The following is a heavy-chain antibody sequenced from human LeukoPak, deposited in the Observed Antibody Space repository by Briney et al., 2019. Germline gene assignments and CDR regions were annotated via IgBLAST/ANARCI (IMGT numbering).Heavy chain of an antibody. Sequence: GRSLRLSCEASGFTFSTYGMHWVRQAPGKGLEWVAVIWYDGSNKNYADSVKGRFTISRDNSKNTLYLQMDSLRAEDTAVYYCARGGRTTWHGMDVWGQGTTVTVSS. V-gene: IGHV3-33*01. D-gene: IGHD4-17*01. CDR1: GFTFSTYG. CDR3: ARGGRTTWHGMDV. CDR2: IWYDGSNK. J-gene: IGHJ6*02.